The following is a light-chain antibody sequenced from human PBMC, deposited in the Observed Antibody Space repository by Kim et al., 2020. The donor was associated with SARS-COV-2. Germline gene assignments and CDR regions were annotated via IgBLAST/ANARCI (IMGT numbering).Light chain of an antibody. CDR1: SLRSNY. Sequence: SSELTQDPAVSVALGQTVRITCQGDSLRSNYATWYQQKPGQAPMLVIYGKNNRPSEIPDRFSGSSSGNTASLTITGAQAEDEADYYCNSRDSNNNVIFGGRTPLTVL. CDR3: NSRDSNNNVI. CDR2: GKN. V-gene: IGLV3-19*01. J-gene: IGLJ2*01.